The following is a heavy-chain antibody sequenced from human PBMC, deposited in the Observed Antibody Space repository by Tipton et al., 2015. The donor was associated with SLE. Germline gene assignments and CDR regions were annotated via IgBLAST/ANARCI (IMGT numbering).Heavy chain of an antibody. D-gene: IGHD3-10*01. V-gene: IGHV4-30-2*01. CDR1: GGSISGGGYS. Sequence: TLSLTCAVSGGSISGGGYSWSWIRQPPGKGLEWIGYIYHSGSTYYNPSLKSRVTISVDTSKNQFSLKLSSVTAADTAVYYCARGVTEDRFIGESGAWGQGTLVTVSS. CDR2: IYHSGST. J-gene: IGHJ5*02. CDR3: ARGVTEDRFIGESGA.